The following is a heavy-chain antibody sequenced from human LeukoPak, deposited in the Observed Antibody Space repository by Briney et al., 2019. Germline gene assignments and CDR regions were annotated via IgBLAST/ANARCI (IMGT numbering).Heavy chain of an antibody. CDR2: IYYSGST. CDR1: GGSISSSSYY. D-gene: IGHD2-21*02. V-gene: IGHV4-39*01. CDR3: AGNTYCGGDCYSGPFDY. J-gene: IGHJ4*02. Sequence: SETLSLTCTVSGGSISSSSYYWGWIRQPPGKGLEWIGSIYYSGSTYYNPSLKSRVTISVDTSKNQFSLKLSSVTAADTAVYYCAGNTYCGGDCYSGPFDYWGQGTPVTVSS.